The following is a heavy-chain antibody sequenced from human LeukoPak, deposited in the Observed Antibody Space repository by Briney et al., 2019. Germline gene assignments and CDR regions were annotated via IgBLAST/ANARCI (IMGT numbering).Heavy chain of an antibody. CDR1: GFTFSSYA. J-gene: IGHJ4*02. CDR2: ISGSGGST. D-gene: IGHD3-22*01. V-gene: IGHV3-23*01. Sequence: PGGSLRLSCAASGFTFSSYAMSWVRQAPGKGLEWVSAISGSGGSTYYADSVKGRFTISRDNSKNTLYLQMNSLGAEDTAVYYCAKGAVYYYDSSGYYDYWGQGTLVTVSS. CDR3: AKGAVYYYDSSGYYDY.